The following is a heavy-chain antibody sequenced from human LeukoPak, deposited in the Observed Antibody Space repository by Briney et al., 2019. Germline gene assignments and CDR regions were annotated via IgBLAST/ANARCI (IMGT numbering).Heavy chain of an antibody. V-gene: IGHV4-34*01. J-gene: IGHJ5*02. CDR2: INHSGST. Sequence: SETLSLTCAVYGGSFSGYYWSWIRQPPGKGLEWIGEINHSGSTNYNPSLKSRVTISVDTSKNQFSLKLSSVTAADTAVYYCARGDSWNPYYYDSSGYYYHWGQGTLVTVSS. D-gene: IGHD3-22*01. CDR1: GGSFSGYY. CDR3: ARGDSWNPYYYDSSGYYYH.